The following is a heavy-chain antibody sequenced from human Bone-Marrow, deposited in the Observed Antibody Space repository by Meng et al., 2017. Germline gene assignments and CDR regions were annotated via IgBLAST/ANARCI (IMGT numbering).Heavy chain of an antibody. CDR3: ARVASTTEIYYYYYYGMDV. J-gene: IGHJ6*01. D-gene: IGHD4-17*01. Sequence: SETLSLTCAVSGGSISSSSYYWGWIRQPPGKGLEWIGSIYYSGSTYYNPSLKSRVTILVDTSKNQFSLKLSSVTAADTAVYYCARVASTTEIYYYYYYGMDVCGQGITV. CDR2: IYYSGST. V-gene: IGHV4-39*07. CDR1: GGSISSSSYY.